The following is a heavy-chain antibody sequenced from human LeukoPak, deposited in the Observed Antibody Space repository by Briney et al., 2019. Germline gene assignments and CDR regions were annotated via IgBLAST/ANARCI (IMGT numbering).Heavy chain of an antibody. J-gene: IGHJ5*02. CDR1: GFIFSNYP. Sequence: GGSLRLSCAASGFIFSNYPMHWIRQAPGKGLEWVSVIYSGGSTYYADSVKGRFTISRDNSKNTLYLQMNSPRAEDTAVYYCARGGTVTWFDPWGQGTLVTVSS. V-gene: IGHV3-53*01. CDR2: IYSGGST. D-gene: IGHD4-17*01. CDR3: ARGGTVTWFDP.